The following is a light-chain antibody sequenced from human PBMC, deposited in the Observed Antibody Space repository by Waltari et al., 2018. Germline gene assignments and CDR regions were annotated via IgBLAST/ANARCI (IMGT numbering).Light chain of an antibody. CDR3: CSYAGSHTYV. CDR1: SINTRSYNY. CDR2: DVT. Sequence: HSALTQPRSVSGSPGQSATISCAGTSINTRSYNYVSWYQQSPGKTPKLMIYDVTKRHSGVPHRFSASKSGNTASLTISGLQAEDEADYYCCSYAGSHTYVFGTATKVTVL. J-gene: IGLJ1*01. V-gene: IGLV2-11*01.